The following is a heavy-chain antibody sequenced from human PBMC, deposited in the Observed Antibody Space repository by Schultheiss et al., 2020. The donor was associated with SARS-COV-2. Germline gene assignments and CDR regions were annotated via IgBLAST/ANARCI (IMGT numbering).Heavy chain of an antibody. CDR1: GDSISSSNW. Sequence: SETLSLTCAVSGDSISSSNWWTWVRQSPGKGLEWIAEIYHNGNTNYNPSLRSRVTLSVDKSNNQFSLKLSSVTAADTAVYYCARDIVGADGGWFDPWGQGTLVTVSS. CDR2: IYHNGNT. CDR3: ARDIVGADGGWFDP. J-gene: IGHJ5*02. V-gene: IGHV4-4*02. D-gene: IGHD1-26*01.